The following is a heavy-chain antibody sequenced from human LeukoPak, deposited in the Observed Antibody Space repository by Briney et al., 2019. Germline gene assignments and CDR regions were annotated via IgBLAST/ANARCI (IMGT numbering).Heavy chain of an antibody. CDR1: GGSISSYY. V-gene: IGHV4-4*07. J-gene: IGHJ5*01. D-gene: IGHD2-2*03. Sequence: SETLSLTCTVSGGSISSYYWSWIRQPAGRGLEWIGRIYTSGSTNYNTSLKRRVTMSVDTSKNQFSLKLSSVTAADTAVYYCARGGSLDIVVVPAAMPAATMYCGGDCFDYWGQGTLVTVSS. CDR3: ARGGSLDIVVVPAAMPAATMYCGGDCFDY. CDR2: IYTSGST.